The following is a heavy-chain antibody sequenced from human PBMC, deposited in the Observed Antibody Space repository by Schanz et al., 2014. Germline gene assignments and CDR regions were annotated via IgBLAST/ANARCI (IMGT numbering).Heavy chain of an antibody. Sequence: QVQVVQSGGGLVKPGGSLRLSCAASGFVFGDYYMTWIRQAPGKGLEWISYITGTGTVMYADSVKGRFTISRDNAKNSLFLQMNSLRAEDTAVYYCARDLPRTFLFDYWGQGTLVTVSS. CDR3: ARDLPRTFLFDY. CDR1: GFVFGDYY. V-gene: IGHV3-11*04. J-gene: IGHJ4*02. CDR2: ITGTGTV.